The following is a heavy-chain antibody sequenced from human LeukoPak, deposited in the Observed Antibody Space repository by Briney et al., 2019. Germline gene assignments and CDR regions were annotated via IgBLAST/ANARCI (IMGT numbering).Heavy chain of an antibody. D-gene: IGHD1-26*01. CDR1: GFTFSSYV. J-gene: IGHJ4*02. CDR2: ISYDGSNE. CDR3: AREIVGARVY. Sequence: GGSLRLSCAASGFTFSSYVMHWVRQAPGKGLEWVAIISYDGSNEYYADSVKGRFTISRDNAKNSLYLQMNSLRAEDTAVYYCAREIVGARVYWGQGTLVTVSS. V-gene: IGHV3-30*04.